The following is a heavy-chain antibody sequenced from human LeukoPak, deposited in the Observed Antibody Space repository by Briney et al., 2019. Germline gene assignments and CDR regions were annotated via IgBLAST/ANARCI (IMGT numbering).Heavy chain of an antibody. J-gene: IGHJ4*02. D-gene: IGHD4-11*01. CDR3: ARAFNSIQPLDY. CDR1: GYNFNDYY. V-gene: IGHV1-46*02. CDR2: IHPDGGST. Sequence: GASVKVSCKASGYNFNDYYIYWVRQAPGHGLESMGYIHPDGGSTNYAQKSQGRATMTSDMSTNTVYMELRSLRSEDTAMYYCARAFNSIQPLDYWGQGTLVTVSS.